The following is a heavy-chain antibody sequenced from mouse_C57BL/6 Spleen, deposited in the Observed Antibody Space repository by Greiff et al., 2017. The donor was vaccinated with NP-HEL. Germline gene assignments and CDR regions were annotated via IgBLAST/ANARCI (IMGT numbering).Heavy chain of an antibody. V-gene: IGHV1-26*01. CDR2: INPNNGGT. Sequence: EVQLQQSGPELVKPGASVKISCKASGYTFTDYYMNWVKQSHGKSLEWIGDINPNNGGTSYNQKFKGKATLTVDKSSSTAYMELRSLPSEDSAVYYCARYDDYGWFAYWGQRTLVTVSA. J-gene: IGHJ3*01. CDR1: GYTFTDYY. D-gene: IGHD2-4*01. CDR3: ARYDDYGWFAY.